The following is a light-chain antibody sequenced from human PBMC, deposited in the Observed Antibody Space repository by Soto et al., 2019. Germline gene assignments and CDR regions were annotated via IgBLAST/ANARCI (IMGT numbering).Light chain of an antibody. Sequence: QSVLTQPASVSGSPEQSITISCTGTSSDVGGYNYVSWYQQHPGKAPKLMIYEVSNRPSGVSNRFSGSKSGNTASLTISGLQAEDEADYYCSSYTSSSTLYVFGTGTKLTVL. CDR1: SSDVGGYNY. J-gene: IGLJ1*01. V-gene: IGLV2-14*01. CDR3: SSYTSSSTLYV. CDR2: EVS.